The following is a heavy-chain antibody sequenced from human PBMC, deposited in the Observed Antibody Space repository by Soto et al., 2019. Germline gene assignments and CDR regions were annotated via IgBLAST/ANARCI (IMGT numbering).Heavy chain of an antibody. CDR1: GGSFSGYY. D-gene: IGHD2-2*01. J-gene: IGHJ5*02. CDR2: INHSGST. CDR3: ARRIFGNIPAAMLEGGSWFDP. V-gene: IGHV4-34*01. Sequence: SETLSLTCAVYGGSFSGYYWSWIRQPPGKGLEWIGEINHSGSTNYNPSLKSRVTISVATSKNQFSLKLSSVTAADTAVYYCARRIFGNIPAAMLEGGSWFDPWGQGTLVTVSS.